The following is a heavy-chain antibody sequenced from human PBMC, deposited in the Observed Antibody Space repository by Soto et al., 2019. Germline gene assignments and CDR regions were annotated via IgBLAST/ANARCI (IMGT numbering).Heavy chain of an antibody. CDR1: GGSISSYY. V-gene: IGHV4-59*12. CDR2: IYYTGST. J-gene: IGHJ4*02. CDR3: ARGFAIGWYTYYFDY. D-gene: IGHD6-19*01. Sequence: PSETLSLTCTVSGGSISSYYWSWIRQPPGKGLEWIGYIYYTGSTYYNPSLKSRVTMSVDTSKSQFSLTLNSVTAADTAMYYCARGFAIGWYTYYFDYWGQGPLVTVSS.